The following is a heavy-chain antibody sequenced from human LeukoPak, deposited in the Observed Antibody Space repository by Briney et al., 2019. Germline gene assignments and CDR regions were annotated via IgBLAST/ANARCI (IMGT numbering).Heavy chain of an antibody. CDR3: ARDSCGGDCYRKYYGMDV. J-gene: IGHJ6*01. Sequence: PAGSLSLSCAASGFTFSSYSMNWVRQAPGKGLEWVSYISSSSSTIYYADSVKGRFTISRDNAKNSLYLQMNSLRDEDTAVYYCARDSCGGDCYRKYYGMDVWGQGTTETVSS. CDR1: GFTFSSYS. CDR2: ISSSSSTI. V-gene: IGHV3-48*02. D-gene: IGHD2-21*02.